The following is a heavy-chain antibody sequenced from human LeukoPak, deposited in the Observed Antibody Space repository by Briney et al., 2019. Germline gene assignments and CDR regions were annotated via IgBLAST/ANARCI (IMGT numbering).Heavy chain of an antibody. J-gene: IGHJ4*02. CDR1: GGSISSGDYY. D-gene: IGHD3-9*01. Sequence: SETLSLTCTVSGGSISSGDYYWSWIRQPPGKGLEWIGYIYYSGSTYYNPSLKSRVTISVDTSKNQFSLKLSSVTAADTAVYYCARVVGDITIFDVDYWSQGTLVTVSS. V-gene: IGHV4-30-4*01. CDR2: IYYSGST. CDR3: ARVVGDITIFDVDY.